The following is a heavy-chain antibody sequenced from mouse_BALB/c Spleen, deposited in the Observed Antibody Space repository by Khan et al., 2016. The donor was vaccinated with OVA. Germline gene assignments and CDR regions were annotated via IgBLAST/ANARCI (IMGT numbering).Heavy chain of an antibody. CDR2: IRYSGNT. Sequence: EVELVESGPGLVKPSQSLSLTCTVTGYSITSEYTWNWIRQFPGNKLEWMGFIRYSGNTRYNPSLKTRISITRDTSKNQFFLQLNSVTSEDAATYYCERKDYYDYDPFPYWGQGTLVTASA. CDR3: ERKDYYDYDPFPY. J-gene: IGHJ3*01. D-gene: IGHD2-4*01. V-gene: IGHV3-2*02. CDR1: GYSITSEYT.